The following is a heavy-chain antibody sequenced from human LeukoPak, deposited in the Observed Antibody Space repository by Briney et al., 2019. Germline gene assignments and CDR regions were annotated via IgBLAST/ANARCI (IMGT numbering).Heavy chain of an antibody. V-gene: IGHV3-23*01. CDR2: ISGSGGST. J-gene: IGHJ5*02. CDR1: GFTFSSYA. Sequence: GGSLRLSCAASGFTFSSYAMSWVRQAPGKGLEWVSAISGSGGSTYYADSVKGRFTISRDNSKNTLYLQMNSLRAEDTAVYYCAKGGYQLLSFDWFDPWGQGTLVTVSS. CDR3: AKGGYQLLSFDWFDP. D-gene: IGHD2-2*01.